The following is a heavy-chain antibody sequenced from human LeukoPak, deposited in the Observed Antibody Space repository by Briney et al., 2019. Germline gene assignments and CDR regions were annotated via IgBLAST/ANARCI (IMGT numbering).Heavy chain of an antibody. CDR1: GYTFTSFG. V-gene: IGHV1-18*01. D-gene: IGHD6-25*01. CDR3: ARGPKSSGFAEGDY. J-gene: IGHJ4*02. CDR2: ISGYNGNT. Sequence: ASVKVSCKASGYTFTSFGISWVRQAPGQGLEWMGWISGYNGNTNYAQKFQGRVTMTTDTSTSTAYMELRSLRSDDTAVYYCARGPKSSGFAEGDYWGQGTLVTVSS.